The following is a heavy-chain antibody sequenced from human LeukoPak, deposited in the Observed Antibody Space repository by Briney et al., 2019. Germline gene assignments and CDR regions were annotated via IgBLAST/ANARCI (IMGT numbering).Heavy chain of an antibody. J-gene: IGHJ4*02. CDR3: ARDRGVRGEMDF. CDR2: ILHSGRT. D-gene: IGHD3-10*01. Sequence: SETLSLTCAVSGYSISSPYYWGWIRQPPGKGLEWIGSILHSGRTYYNPSLKSRVTISVDTSKNHFSLKLTSVTAADTAVYYCARDRGVRGEMDFWGQGTLVTVSS. V-gene: IGHV4-38-2*02. CDR1: GYSISSPYY.